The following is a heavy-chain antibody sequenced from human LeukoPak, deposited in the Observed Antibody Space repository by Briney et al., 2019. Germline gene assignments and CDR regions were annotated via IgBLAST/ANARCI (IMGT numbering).Heavy chain of an antibody. J-gene: IGHJ4*02. V-gene: IGHV3-23*01. D-gene: IGHD2-15*01. CDR2: IKGGGGDP. CDR3: ARGGHDSNPFYW. CDR1: GFTFSTYA. Sequence: GGSLRLSCAASGFTFSTYAMGWVRQAPGKGLEWVSSIKGGGGDPFYADSVKGRFTISRDNSKNTLFLQLNSLRAEDSAVYYCARGGHDSNPFYWWGQGTLVTVSS.